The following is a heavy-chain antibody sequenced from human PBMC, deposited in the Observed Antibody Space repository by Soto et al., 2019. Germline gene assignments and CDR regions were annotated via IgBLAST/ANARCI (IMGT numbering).Heavy chain of an antibody. Sequence: GGSLRLSCAASGFTFSSYWMHWVRQAPGKGLVWVSRINSDGSSTSYADSVKGRFTISRDSAKNTLYLQMNSLRAEDTAVYYCARDLHYDFWSGYLGFDYWGQGTLVTVSS. V-gene: IGHV3-74*01. CDR2: INSDGSST. CDR1: GFTFSSYW. J-gene: IGHJ4*02. D-gene: IGHD3-3*01. CDR3: ARDLHYDFWSGYLGFDY.